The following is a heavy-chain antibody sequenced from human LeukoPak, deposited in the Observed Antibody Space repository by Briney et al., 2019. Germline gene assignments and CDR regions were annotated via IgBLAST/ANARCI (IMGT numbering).Heavy chain of an antibody. D-gene: IGHD2-21*01. CDR2: IYNSGGFT. CDR1: GFTFSSFA. CDR3: AKRGQTHCGGESNFDC. V-gene: IGHV3-23*01. J-gene: IGHJ4*02. Sequence: HPGGSLRLSCAASGFTFSSFAMSWVRQAPGKGLEWVSSIYNSGGFTYYADSVQGRFTISRDNFENTLYLQMNSLRAEDTAVYFCAKRGQTHCGGESNFDCWGQGTLVTVSS.